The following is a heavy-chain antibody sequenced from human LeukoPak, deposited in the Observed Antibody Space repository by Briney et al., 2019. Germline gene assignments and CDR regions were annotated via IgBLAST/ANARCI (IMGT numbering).Heavy chain of an antibody. D-gene: IGHD6-13*01. V-gene: IGHV4-39*01. Sequence: SETLSLTCTVSGGSISSSSYYWGWIRQPPGKGLEWIGSIYYSGSTYYNPSLKSRVTISVDTSKDQFSLKLSSVTAADTAVYYCARQGAAGYSSSWDFDYWGQGTLVTVSS. CDR3: ARQGAAGYSSSWDFDY. CDR1: GGSISSSSYY. CDR2: IYYSGST. J-gene: IGHJ4*02.